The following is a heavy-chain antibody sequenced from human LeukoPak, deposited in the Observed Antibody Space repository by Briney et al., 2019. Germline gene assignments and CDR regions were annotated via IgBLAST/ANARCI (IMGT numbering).Heavy chain of an antibody. CDR1: GFTFSSYS. D-gene: IGHD3-9*01. V-gene: IGHV3-48*04. J-gene: IGHJ4*02. CDR2: ISSSSSTI. Sequence: GGSLRLSCAASGFTFSSYSMNWVRQAPGKGLEWVSYISSSSSTIYYADSVKGRFTISRDNAKNSLYLQMNSLRAEDTAVYYCARDILRYFDLLWDYWGQGTLVTVSS. CDR3: ARDILRYFDLLWDY.